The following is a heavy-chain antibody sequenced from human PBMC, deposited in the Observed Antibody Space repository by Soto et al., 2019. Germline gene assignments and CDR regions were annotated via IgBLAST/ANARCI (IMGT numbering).Heavy chain of an antibody. Sequence: ASVKVSCKASGYSFPSYGIGWVRQAPGQGLEWMGWISAYNGNTNYAQKLQGRVTMTTDTSTSTAYMELRSLRSDDTAVYYCARDGPMDRAFDIWGQGTMVTVSS. CDR1: GYSFPSYG. CDR2: ISAYNGNT. CDR3: ARDGPMDRAFDI. J-gene: IGHJ3*02. D-gene: IGHD3-10*01. V-gene: IGHV1-18*01.